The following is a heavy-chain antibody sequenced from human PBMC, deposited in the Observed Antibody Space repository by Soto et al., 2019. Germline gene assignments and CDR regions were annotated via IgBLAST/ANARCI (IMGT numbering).Heavy chain of an antibody. V-gene: IGHV4-30-4*01. CDR3: ARVLLWLGELLQIDY. D-gene: IGHD3-10*01. Sequence: SETLSLTCTVSGGSISSGDYYWSWIRQPPGKGLEWIGYIYYSGSTYYNPSLKSRVTISVDTSKNQFSLKLSSVTAADTAVYYCARVLLWLGELLQIDYWGQGTLVTVSS. J-gene: IGHJ4*02. CDR1: GGSISSGDYY. CDR2: IYYSGST.